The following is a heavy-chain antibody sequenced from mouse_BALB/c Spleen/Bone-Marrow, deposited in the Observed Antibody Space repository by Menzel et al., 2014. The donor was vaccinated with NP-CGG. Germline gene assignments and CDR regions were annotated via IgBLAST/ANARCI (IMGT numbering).Heavy chain of an antibody. J-gene: IGHJ2*01. Sequence: QVQLQQSGAELVRPGSSVKISCKASGYAFSIYWMNWVKQRPGQGLEWIGQIYPGDDDTDYNGKFKGKATLTADRSSSTVYMQPNSLTSEDSAVYFCARGGISIDYWGQGTTLTVSS. CDR2: IYPGDDDT. V-gene: IGHV1-80*01. CDR1: GYAFSIYW. CDR3: ARGGISIDY.